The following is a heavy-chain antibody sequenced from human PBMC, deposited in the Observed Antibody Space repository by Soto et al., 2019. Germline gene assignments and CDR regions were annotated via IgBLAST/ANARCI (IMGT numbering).Heavy chain of an antibody. CDR2: IYYSGST. V-gene: IGHV4-39*01. Sequence: SETLSLTCTVSGGSISSYYWSCIRQPPGKGLEWIGSIYYSGSTYYNPSLKSRVTISVDTSKNQFSLKLSSVTAADTAVYYCARVVGATAFDIWGQGTMVTVSS. CDR1: GGSISSYY. D-gene: IGHD1-26*01. J-gene: IGHJ3*02. CDR3: ARVVGATAFDI.